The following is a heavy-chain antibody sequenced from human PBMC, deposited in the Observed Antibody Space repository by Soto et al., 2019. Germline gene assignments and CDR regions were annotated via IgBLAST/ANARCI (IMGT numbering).Heavy chain of an antibody. CDR3: ARGTSPAPALDY. D-gene: IGHD2-2*01. Sequence: GGSLRLSCAASGSTFSSYSMNWVRQAPGKGLEWVSSISSSSSYIYYADSVKGRFTISRDNAKNSLYLQMNSLRAEDTAVYYCARGTSPAPALDYWGQGTLVTVSS. CDR2: ISSSSSYI. V-gene: IGHV3-21*01. CDR1: GSTFSSYS. J-gene: IGHJ4*02.